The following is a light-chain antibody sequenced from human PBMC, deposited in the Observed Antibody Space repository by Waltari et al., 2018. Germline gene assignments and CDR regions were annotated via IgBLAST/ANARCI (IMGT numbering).Light chain of an antibody. CDR2: AAS. J-gene: IGKJ4*01. CDR1: QGIRSW. V-gene: IGKV1-12*01. CDR3: QEANSFPLT. Sequence: DIQMTQSPPSVSASVGDRVTITCRASQGIRSWLSWYQQKPGKAPKLLIYAASNLQSGVPSRFSGSESGTEFTLTISSLQPEDVATYYCQEANSFPLTFGGGTKVEI.